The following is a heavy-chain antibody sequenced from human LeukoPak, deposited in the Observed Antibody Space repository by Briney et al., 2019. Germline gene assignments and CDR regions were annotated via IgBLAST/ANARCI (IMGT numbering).Heavy chain of an antibody. Sequence: PGGSLRLSCAVSGFTVSGNYMSWVRQAPGKGLEWVSLIYSGGTTYYADSVKGRFTISRDNSKNTVYLQMNSLSAEDTAVYYCAKNGDRGAYCSGGTCYPYYYYYMDVWGKGTTVTISS. CDR2: IYSGGTT. D-gene: IGHD2-15*01. V-gene: IGHV3-53*01. CDR1: GFTVSGNY. CDR3: AKNGDRGAYCSGGTCYPYYYYYMDV. J-gene: IGHJ6*03.